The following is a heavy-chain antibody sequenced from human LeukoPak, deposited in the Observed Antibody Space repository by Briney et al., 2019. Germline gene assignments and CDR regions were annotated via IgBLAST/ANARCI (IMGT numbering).Heavy chain of an antibody. CDR1: GFTFSSYW. CDR3: ARDPKYSSGWYEPDYYYYMDV. V-gene: IGHV3-74*01. J-gene: IGHJ6*03. Sequence: GGSLRLSCAASGFTFSSYWMHWVRQAPGKGLVWVSRINSDGSSTSYADSVKGRFTISRDNAKNTLYLQMNSLRAEDTAVYYCARDPKYSSGWYEPDYYYYMDVWGKGTTVTVSS. CDR2: INSDGSST. D-gene: IGHD6-19*01.